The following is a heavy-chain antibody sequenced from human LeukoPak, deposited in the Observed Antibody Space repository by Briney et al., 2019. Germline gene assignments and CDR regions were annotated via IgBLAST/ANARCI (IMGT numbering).Heavy chain of an antibody. Sequence: GGSLRLSCAASGFTFSDYYMSWIRQAPGKGLEWVSYISSSSSYTNCADSVKGRFTISRDNAKNSLYLQMNSLRAEDTAVYYCAREGDCSSTSCYSYFDYWGQGTLVTVSS. CDR1: GFTFSDYY. D-gene: IGHD2-2*02. J-gene: IGHJ4*02. V-gene: IGHV3-11*06. CDR3: AREGDCSSTSCYSYFDY. CDR2: ISSSSSYT.